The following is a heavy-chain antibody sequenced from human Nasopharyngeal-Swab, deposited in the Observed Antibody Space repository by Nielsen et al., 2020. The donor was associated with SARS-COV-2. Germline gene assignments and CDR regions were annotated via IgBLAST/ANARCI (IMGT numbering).Heavy chain of an antibody. CDR2: IYYSGST. CDR1: GGSISSSSYY. J-gene: IGHJ4*02. D-gene: IGHD6-19*01. Sequence: GSRGLSCTVSGGSISSSSYYWGWIRQPPGKGLESIGSIYYSGSTYYNPALKSRVTICVDTSKNQFSLKLSSVTAADTAVYYCARRGRIAVAGFFDYWGQGTLVTVSS. CDR3: ARRGRIAVAGFFDY. V-gene: IGHV4-39*01.